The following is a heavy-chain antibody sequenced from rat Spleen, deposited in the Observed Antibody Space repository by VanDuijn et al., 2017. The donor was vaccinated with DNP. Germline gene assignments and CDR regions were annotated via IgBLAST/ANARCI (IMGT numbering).Heavy chain of an antibody. V-gene: IGHV3-3*01. CDR1: GYSITSAYR. Sequence: EVQLQESGPGLVKPSQSLSLTCSVTGYSITSAYRWNWIRKFPGNKLEWMGFISSAGSTNYKPSLKSRISITRDTSKNQLFLQVNSVTTEDTATYHCARWPGYNPPYAMDAWGQGTSVTVSS. CDR2: ISSAGST. J-gene: IGHJ4*01. D-gene: IGHD1-4*01. CDR3: ARWPGYNPPYAMDA.